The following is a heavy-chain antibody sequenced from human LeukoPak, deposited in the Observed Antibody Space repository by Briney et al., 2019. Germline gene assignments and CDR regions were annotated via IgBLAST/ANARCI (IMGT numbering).Heavy chain of an antibody. D-gene: IGHD3-22*01. CDR3: AKDGTGGYYYLDY. CDR1: GFTFSSHG. Sequence: GGSLRLSCAASGFTFSSHGMHWVRQAPGMGLEWVTLILYDGSNEYYADSVQGRFTISRDSSRNTLYLQMNSLRAEDTAVYYCAKDGTGGYYYLDYWGQGTLVTVSS. CDR2: ILYDGSNE. J-gene: IGHJ4*02. V-gene: IGHV3-30*18.